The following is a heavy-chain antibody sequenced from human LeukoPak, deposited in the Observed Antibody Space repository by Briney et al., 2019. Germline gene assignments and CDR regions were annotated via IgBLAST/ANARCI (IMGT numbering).Heavy chain of an antibody. CDR2: ISSKAYGRTT. CDR3: TRTMVVTPTSEFDY. D-gene: IGHD2-21*02. CDR1: GFTFGDYA. J-gene: IGHJ4*02. V-gene: IGHV3-49*03. Sequence: PGRSLRLSCTASGFTFGDYAMSCFRQAPGEGREGGGFISSKAYGRTTKYAPSVKGRFTISRDDSKSIAYLQMNSLRTEDTAVYYCTRTMVVTPTSEFDYWGQGTLVTVSS.